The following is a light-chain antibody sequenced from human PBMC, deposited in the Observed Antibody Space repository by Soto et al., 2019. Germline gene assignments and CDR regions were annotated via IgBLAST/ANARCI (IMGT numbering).Light chain of an antibody. CDR2: DVS. J-gene: IGLJ1*01. Sequence: QSVLTQPASVSGSPGQSITISCTGTSSDVGGYNYVSWYQQHPDKAPQLMIFDVSNRPSGISDRFSGSKSGNTASLTISGLQAEDEADYFCCSYAGTVAYVFGTGTKVTVL. V-gene: IGLV2-14*03. CDR3: CSYAGTVAYV. CDR1: SSDVGGYNY.